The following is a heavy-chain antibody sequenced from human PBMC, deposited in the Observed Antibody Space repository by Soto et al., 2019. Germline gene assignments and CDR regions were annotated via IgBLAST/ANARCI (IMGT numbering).Heavy chain of an antibody. CDR1: GGTFSSYA. D-gene: IGHD3-3*01. Sequence: SVKVSCKASGGTFSSYAISWVRQAPGQGLEWMGGIIPIFGTANYAQKFQGRVTITADESTSTAYMELSSLRSEDTAVYYCARVDYDFWSGYYDYYYGMDVWGQGTTVTVSS. V-gene: IGHV1-69*13. CDR2: IIPIFGTA. CDR3: ARVDYDFWSGYYDYYYGMDV. J-gene: IGHJ6*02.